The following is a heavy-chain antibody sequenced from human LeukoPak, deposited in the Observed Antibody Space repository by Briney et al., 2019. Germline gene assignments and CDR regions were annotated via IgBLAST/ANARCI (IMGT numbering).Heavy chain of an antibody. J-gene: IGHJ6*02. Sequence: PGGSLRLSCAASGFTFSSYAMHWVRQAPGKGLEWVAVISYDGSNKYYADSVKGRFTISRGNSKNTLYLQMNSLRAEDTAVYYCARGLSWGNWNYLISYYYYGMDVWGQGTTVTVSS. CDR1: GFTFSSYA. V-gene: IGHV3-30*04. CDR3: ARGLSWGNWNYLISYYYYGMDV. CDR2: ISYDGSNK. D-gene: IGHD1-7*01.